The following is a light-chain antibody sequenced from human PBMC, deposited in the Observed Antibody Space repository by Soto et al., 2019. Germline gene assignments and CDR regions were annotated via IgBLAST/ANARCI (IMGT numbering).Light chain of an antibody. CDR3: NSYTSSSTYV. Sequence: QSALTQPASVSGSPGQSITSSCTGTSSDVGGYNYVSWYQQHPGKAPKLMIYDVSNRPSGVSNRFSGSKSGNTASLTISGFQAEDEADYYCNSYTSSSTYVFGTGTKLTVL. V-gene: IGLV2-14*01. CDR2: DVS. J-gene: IGLJ1*01. CDR1: SSDVGGYNY.